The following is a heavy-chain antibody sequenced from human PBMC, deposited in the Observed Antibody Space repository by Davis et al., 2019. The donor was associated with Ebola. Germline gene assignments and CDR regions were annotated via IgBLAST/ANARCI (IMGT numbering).Heavy chain of an antibody. Sequence: PSETLSLTCAVYGGSFSGYYWSWIRQSPGKGLEWIGEINQSGSTNYKPSLKSRVTISANTSKNQFSLNLSSVTAADTAVYYCARDLRYDSSGYDYYFYMDVWGKGTTVTVSS. CDR2: INQSGST. V-gene: IGHV4-34*01. J-gene: IGHJ6*03. D-gene: IGHD3-22*01. CDR3: ARDLRYDSSGYDYYFYMDV. CDR1: GGSFSGYY.